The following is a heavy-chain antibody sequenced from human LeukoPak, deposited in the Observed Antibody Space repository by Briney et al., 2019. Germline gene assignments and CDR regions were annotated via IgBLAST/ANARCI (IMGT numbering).Heavy chain of an antibody. CDR3: AKNYDSSGYYMDY. D-gene: IGHD3-22*01. CDR2: IRYDGSNK. Sequence: GGSLRLSCAASGFTLNNYGMHWVRQAPGKGLEWVALIRYDGSNKYYADSVKGRFTISRDNSKNTLYLQMNSLRAEDTAVYCCAKNYDSSGYYMDYWGQGTLVTVSS. J-gene: IGHJ4*02. CDR1: GFTLNNYG. V-gene: IGHV3-30*02.